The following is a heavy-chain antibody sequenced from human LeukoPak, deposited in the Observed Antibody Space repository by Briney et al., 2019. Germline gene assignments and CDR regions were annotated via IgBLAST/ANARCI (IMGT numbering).Heavy chain of an antibody. D-gene: IGHD5-12*01. V-gene: IGHV1-46*01. J-gene: IGHJ4*02. CDR1: GYTFTSYY. CDR3: ARDYSGYDGFDY. CDR2: INPSGGST. Sequence: ASVKVSCKASGYTFTSYYMHWVRQAPGQGLEWMGIINPSGGSTSYAQKFQGRVTMTRDISTSTVYMELSSLRSEDTAVYYCARDYSGYDGFDYWGQGTLVTVSS.